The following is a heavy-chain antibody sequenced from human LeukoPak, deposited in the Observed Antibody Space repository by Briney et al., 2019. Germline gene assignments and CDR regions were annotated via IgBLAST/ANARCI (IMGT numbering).Heavy chain of an antibody. CDR1: GYTFTEHY. Sequence: ASVKVSCKASGYTFTEHYMHWVRQAPGQGLEWMGEVHSNSGGTRYAQRFQGRVTMTRDTSISTVYMELSSLTSDDSAVYYCARDPPSDPSVSFDYWGQGSLVIVSS. CDR3: ARDPPSDPSVSFDY. V-gene: IGHV1-2*02. J-gene: IGHJ4*02. CDR2: VHSNSGGT. D-gene: IGHD5-24*01.